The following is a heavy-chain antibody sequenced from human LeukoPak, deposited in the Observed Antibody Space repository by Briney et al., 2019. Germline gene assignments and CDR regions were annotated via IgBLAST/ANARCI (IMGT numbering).Heavy chain of an antibody. V-gene: IGHV4-39*01. CDR3: ARGPDYSSSYAANWFDP. D-gene: IGHD6-13*01. Sequence: SETLSLTCTVSGGSISSSPYYWGWIRQPPGKGLEWIGSTYHSGSTLYDPSLKSRVTVSIDTSKNQFSLRLNSMTSADTAVYFCARGPDYSSSYAANWFDPWGQGTLVTASS. CDR1: GGSISSSPYY. J-gene: IGHJ5*02. CDR2: TYHSGST.